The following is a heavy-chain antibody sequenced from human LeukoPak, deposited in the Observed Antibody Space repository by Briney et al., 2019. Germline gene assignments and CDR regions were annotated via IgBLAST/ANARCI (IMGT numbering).Heavy chain of an antibody. V-gene: IGHV3-21*01. CDR1: GFTFSSYS. CDR3: ARDRRDGYNDY. D-gene: IGHD5-24*01. J-gene: IGHJ4*02. CDR2: VSSSSSYI. Sequence: GGSLRLSCAASGFTFSSYSMNWVRQAPGKGLEWVSSVSSSSSYIYYADSVKGRFTISRDNAKNSLYLQMNSLRAEDTAVYYCARDRRDGYNDYWGQGTLVTVSS.